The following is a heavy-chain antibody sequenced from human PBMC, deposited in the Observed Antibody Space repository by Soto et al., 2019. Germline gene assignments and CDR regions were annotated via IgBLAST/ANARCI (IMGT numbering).Heavy chain of an antibody. D-gene: IGHD2-15*01. V-gene: IGHV4-4*02. CDR1: GGSISSSNW. Sequence: QVQLQESGPGLVKPSGTLSLTCAVSGGSISSSNWWSWVRQPPGKGLEWIGEIYHSGSTNYNPSLKSRVTISVDKSKNQFSLKLSSVTAADTAVYYCARASGYCSGGSCYSPLAWFDPWGQGTLVTVSS. CDR3: ARASGYCSGGSCYSPLAWFDP. CDR2: IYHSGST. J-gene: IGHJ5*02.